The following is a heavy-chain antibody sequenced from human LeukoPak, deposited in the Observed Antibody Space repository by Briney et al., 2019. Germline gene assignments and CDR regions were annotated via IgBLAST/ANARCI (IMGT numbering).Heavy chain of an antibody. CDR1: GFTFSSYG. CDR3: ARAGGGPRDEAAAFDI. J-gene: IGHJ3*02. Sequence: PGGSLRLSCAASGFTFSSYGMSWVRQAPGKGLEWVSSISGSGGSTYYADSVKGRFAISRDNSKNTLYLQMNSLRAEDTAVYYCARAGGGPRDEAAAFDIWGQGTMVTVSS. CDR2: ISGSGGST. V-gene: IGHV3-23*01. D-gene: IGHD3-16*01.